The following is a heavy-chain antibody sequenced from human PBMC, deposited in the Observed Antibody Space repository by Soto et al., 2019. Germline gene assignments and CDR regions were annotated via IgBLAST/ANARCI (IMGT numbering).Heavy chain of an antibody. V-gene: IGHV1-18*01. Sequence: VSCKASGYTFTSYGISWVRQAPGQGLEWMGWISAYNGNTNYAQKLQGRVTMTTDTSTSTAYMELRSLRSDDTAVYYCARGNYDFWSGTTDFDYWGQGTLVTVSS. CDR3: ARGNYDFWSGTTDFDY. CDR1: GYTFTSYG. D-gene: IGHD3-3*01. J-gene: IGHJ4*02. CDR2: ISAYNGNT.